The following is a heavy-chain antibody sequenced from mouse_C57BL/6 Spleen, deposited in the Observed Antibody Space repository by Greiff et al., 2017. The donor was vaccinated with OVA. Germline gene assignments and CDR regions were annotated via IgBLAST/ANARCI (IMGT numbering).Heavy chain of an antibody. V-gene: IGHV3-1*01. J-gene: IGHJ2*01. Sequence: VQLKESGPGMVKPSQSLSLTCTVTGYSITSGYDWHWIRHFPGNKLEWMGYISYSGSTNYNPSLKSRISITHDTSKNHFFLKLNSVTTEDTATYYCASRRNYYFDYWGQGTTLTVSS. CDR3: ASRRNYYFDY. CDR1: GYSITSGYD. D-gene: IGHD5-1*01. CDR2: ISYSGST.